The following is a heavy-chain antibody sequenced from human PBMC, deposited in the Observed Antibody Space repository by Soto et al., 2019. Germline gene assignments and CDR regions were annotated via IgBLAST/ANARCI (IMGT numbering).Heavy chain of an antibody. V-gene: IGHV1-58*01. J-gene: IGHJ4*02. Sequence: GASEKVSCKASGFSFTSSAVQRVRQARGQRLEWIGWIVVGSGNTNYAQKFQERVTITRDMSTSPAYMELSSLRSEDTAVYYCAAPLNPDRDNWLLDYRGQGTLVTRSS. CDR3: AAPLNPDRDNWLLDY. D-gene: IGHD3-22*01. CDR1: GFSFTSSA. CDR2: IVVGSGNT.